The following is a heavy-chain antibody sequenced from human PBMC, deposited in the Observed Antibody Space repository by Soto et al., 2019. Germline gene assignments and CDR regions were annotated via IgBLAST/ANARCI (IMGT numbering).Heavy chain of an antibody. J-gene: IGHJ4*02. Sequence: QVQLVQSGDELKKPGASVKVSCKASDYTFNSYGISWVRKAPGQGLEWMGWLSGDNGDINYAQKFQGRVTMTTDISTSTVYMELRSLRSDDTAVYFCAGSRGFGFDFWGQGTLVTVSS. D-gene: IGHD2-15*01. V-gene: IGHV1-18*01. CDR3: AGSRGFGFDF. CDR1: DYTFNSYG. CDR2: LSGDNGDI.